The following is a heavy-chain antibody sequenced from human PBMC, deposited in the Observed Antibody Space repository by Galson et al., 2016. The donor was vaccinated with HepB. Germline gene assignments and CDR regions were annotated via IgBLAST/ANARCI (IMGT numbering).Heavy chain of an antibody. CDR3: ATVKLTTWYSFDS. CDR1: GFTFTDYY. Sequence: SLRLSCAASGFTFTDYYMNWIRLAPGKGLEWVGRIEGEADGGPTDYAAPVKGRFYISRDDSTHTLFLHMNSLRVEDGAVYYCATVKLTTWYSFDSWGQGTLVTVSS. CDR2: IEGEADGGPT. D-gene: IGHD2-2*01. J-gene: IGHJ4*02. V-gene: IGHV3-15*04.